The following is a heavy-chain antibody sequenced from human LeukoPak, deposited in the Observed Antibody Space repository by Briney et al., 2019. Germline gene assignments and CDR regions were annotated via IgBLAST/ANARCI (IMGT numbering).Heavy chain of an antibody. CDR3: AKVKGGSGPFDD. CDR1: GXTFSNYG. J-gene: IGHJ4*02. Sequence: GGSLRLSCEPPGXTFSNYGVHWVRQAPGKGLEWVAVIWYDGSNKYYADSVKGRFTISRDSSKNTLHLQMNTLRAEDTAVYYCAKVKGGSGPFDDWGQGTLVTVSS. CDR2: IWYDGSNK. V-gene: IGHV3-33*06. D-gene: IGHD6-19*01.